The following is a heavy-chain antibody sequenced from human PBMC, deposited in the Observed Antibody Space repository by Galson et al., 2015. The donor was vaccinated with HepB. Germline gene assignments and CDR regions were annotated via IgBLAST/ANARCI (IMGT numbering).Heavy chain of an antibody. V-gene: IGHV3-15*07. Sequence: SLRLSCAASGFTFSNAWMNWVRQAPGKGLEWVGRIKSKTDGGTTDYAAPVKGRFTISRDDSKNTLYLQMNSLKTEDTAVYYCNLFGIAAAGTNDAFDIWGQGTIVTVSS. D-gene: IGHD6-13*01. CDR1: GFTFSNAW. J-gene: IGHJ3*02. CDR3: NLFGIAAAGTNDAFDI. CDR2: IKSKTDGGTT.